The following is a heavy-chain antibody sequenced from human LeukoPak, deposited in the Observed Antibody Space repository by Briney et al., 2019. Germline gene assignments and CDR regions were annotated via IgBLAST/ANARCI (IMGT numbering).Heavy chain of an antibody. CDR3: AKRTYYYGSGTYANGMDV. D-gene: IGHD3-10*01. J-gene: IGHJ6*02. Sequence: GGSLRLSCAASGCTFSKYGMHWVRQAPGKGLEWVAGISYDGSNKYYAASVKGRFTISRYNSKNTLYLQMNSLRAEDTAVYYCAKRTYYYGSGTYANGMDVWGQGTTVTVSS. CDR2: ISYDGSNK. V-gene: IGHV3-30*18. CDR1: GCTFSKYG.